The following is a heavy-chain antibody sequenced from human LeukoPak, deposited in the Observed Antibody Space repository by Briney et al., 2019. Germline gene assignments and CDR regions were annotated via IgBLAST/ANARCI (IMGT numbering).Heavy chain of an antibody. CDR2: IFTGDSDT. Sequence: GESLKTSCQGSGGGFTSYWVCWLRQMPGKGLEGMGIIFTGDSDTRYSPSFQGQVTISADRSISPSYLQWSSLEAADTAIYCCSRTVRVGRSLGTPSYISGYLHYWGQGIRVTVSS. J-gene: IGHJ4*02. CDR3: SRTVRVGRSLGTPSYISGYLHY. D-gene: IGHD6-19*01. CDR1: GGGFTSYW. V-gene: IGHV5-51*01.